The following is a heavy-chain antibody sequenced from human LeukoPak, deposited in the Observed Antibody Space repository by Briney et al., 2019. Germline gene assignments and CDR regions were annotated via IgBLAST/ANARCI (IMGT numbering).Heavy chain of an antibody. Sequence: GGSLRLSCAASGFTFDDYAMHWVRQAPGKGLEWVSGISWNSGSIGYADSVKGRFTISRDNSKNTLYLQMNSLRAEDTAVYYCAKLDSIFLGVVIPPSDYFDYWGQGTLVTVSS. CDR1: GFTFDDYA. CDR3: AKLDSIFLGVVIPPSDYFDY. V-gene: IGHV3-9*01. CDR2: ISWNSGSI. D-gene: IGHD3-3*01. J-gene: IGHJ4*02.